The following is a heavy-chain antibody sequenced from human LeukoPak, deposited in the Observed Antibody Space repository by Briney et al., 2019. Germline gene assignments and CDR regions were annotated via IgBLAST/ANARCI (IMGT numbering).Heavy chain of an antibody. Sequence: GGSLRLSCAVSGFSVTNNYMSWARQAPGKGLEWVSVFYVGGATYYADSVKGRFTISRDNSENTLYLQMKSLRAEDTAVYYCARGDGYNFFDYWGQGTLVTVSS. J-gene: IGHJ4*02. V-gene: IGHV3-53*01. CDR3: ARGDGYNFFDY. CDR2: FYVGGAT. D-gene: IGHD5-24*01. CDR1: GFSVTNNY.